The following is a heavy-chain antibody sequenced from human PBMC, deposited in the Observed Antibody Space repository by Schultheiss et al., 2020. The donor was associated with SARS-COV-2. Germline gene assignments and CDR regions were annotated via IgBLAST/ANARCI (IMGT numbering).Heavy chain of an antibody. CDR1: GFTFSSYG. D-gene: IGHD5-18*01. CDR2: IWYDGSNK. V-gene: IGHV3-33*08. CDR3: ARDTFESGYRSWFDP. J-gene: IGHJ5*02. Sequence: GESLKISCAASGFTFSSYGMHWVRQAPGKGLEWVAVIWYDGSNKYYADSVKGRFTISRDNAKNVVYLDIDSLRAEDTAVYYCARDTFESGYRSWFDPWGQGTLVTVSS.